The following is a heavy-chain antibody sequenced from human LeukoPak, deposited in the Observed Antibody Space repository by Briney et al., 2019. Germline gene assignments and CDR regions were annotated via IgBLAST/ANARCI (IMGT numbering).Heavy chain of an antibody. CDR2: IYYSGST. D-gene: IGHD6-19*01. J-gene: IGHJ4*02. CDR1: GGPISSYY. V-gene: IGHV4-59*01. Sequence: SETLSLTCTVSGGPISSYYWTWIRQPPGKGLEWIGYIYYSGSTNYNPSLKSRVTISVDTSKNQFSLKLSSVTAADTAVYYCARENYSSGWYGIIDYWGQGTLVTVSS. CDR3: ARENYSSGWYGIIDY.